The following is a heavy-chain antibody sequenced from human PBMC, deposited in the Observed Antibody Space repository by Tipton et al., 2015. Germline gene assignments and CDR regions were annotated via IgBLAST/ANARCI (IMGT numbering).Heavy chain of an antibody. Sequence: TLSLTCAVSAYSISSDYYWGWIRQSPGKGLEWIGYISYSGSTHYNPSFKSRVAISVDTSKNQFSLTLNSVTAADTAVYYCARDLEHGMDVWGQGTTVTVSS. CDR1: AYSISSDYY. V-gene: IGHV4-28*03. J-gene: IGHJ6*02. D-gene: IGHD5-24*01. CDR3: ARDLEHGMDV. CDR2: ISYSGST.